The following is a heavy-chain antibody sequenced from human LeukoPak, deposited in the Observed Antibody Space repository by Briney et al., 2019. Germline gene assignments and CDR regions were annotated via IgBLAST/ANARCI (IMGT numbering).Heavy chain of an antibody. CDR3: ARRTTGGEIYFDN. CDR1: GGSFSGYY. Sequence: SETLSLTCAVYGGSFSGYYWSWIRQPPGKGLEWIGEINHSGSTNYNPSLKSRVTISVDTSKSQFSLKLSSVTAADTAVYYCARRTTGGEIYFDNWGQGTLVTVSS. V-gene: IGHV4-34*01. J-gene: IGHJ4*02. D-gene: IGHD3-16*01. CDR2: INHSGST.